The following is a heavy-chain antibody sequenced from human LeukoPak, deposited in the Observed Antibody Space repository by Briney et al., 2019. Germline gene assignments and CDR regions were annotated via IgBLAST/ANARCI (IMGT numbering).Heavy chain of an antibody. V-gene: IGHV1-69*13. CDR2: IIPIFGTA. CDR3: ARAAGAAAAGTWFDP. Sequence: SVKVSCKASGYTFTSYAISWVRQAPGQGLEWMGGIIPIFGTANYAQKFQGRVTITADESTSTAHMELSSLRSEDTAVYYCARAAGAAAAGTWFDPWGQGTLVTVSS. D-gene: IGHD6-13*01. CDR1: GYTFTSYA. J-gene: IGHJ5*02.